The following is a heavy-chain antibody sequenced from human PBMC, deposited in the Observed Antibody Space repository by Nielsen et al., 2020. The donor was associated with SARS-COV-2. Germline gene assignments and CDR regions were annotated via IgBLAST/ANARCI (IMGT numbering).Heavy chain of an antibody. CDR2: ISSSSSYT. CDR3: ASQGGSQNYYDSSGPDY. Sequence: GESLKISCAASGFTFSDYYMSWIRQAPGKGLEWVSYISSSSSYTNYADSAKGRFTISRDNAKNSLYLQMNSLGAEDTAVYYCASQGGSQNYYDSSGPDYWGQGTLVTVSS. D-gene: IGHD3-22*01. J-gene: IGHJ4*02. V-gene: IGHV3-11*03. CDR1: GFTFSDYY.